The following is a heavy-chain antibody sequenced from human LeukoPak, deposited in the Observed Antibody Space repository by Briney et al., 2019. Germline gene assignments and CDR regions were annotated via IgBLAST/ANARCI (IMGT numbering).Heavy chain of an antibody. CDR1: GGSFSGYY. Sequence: SETLSLTCAVYGGSFSGYYWTWIRQTPEKGLEWIGEMNPSGSTSYNPPLKSRVTISVDTSKNQFSLRLSSGTAAATAVYYCARGGQDAPMLVVVIAAVSYYTDARGKGNTVT. V-gene: IGHV4-34*01. D-gene: IGHD3-22*01. CDR3: ARGGQDAPMLVVVIAAVSYYTDA. J-gene: IGHJ6*03. CDR2: MNPSGST.